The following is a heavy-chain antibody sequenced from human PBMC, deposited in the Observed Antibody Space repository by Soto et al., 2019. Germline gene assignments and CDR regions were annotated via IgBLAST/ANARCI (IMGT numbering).Heavy chain of an antibody. CDR3: ARVDTAMNRRYYFDY. CDR1: GGSISGYY. J-gene: IGHJ4*02. D-gene: IGHD5-18*01. CDR2: INHSGST. V-gene: IGHV4-34*01. Sequence: PSETLSLTCTVSGGSISGYYWSWIRQPPGKGLEWIGEINHSGSTNYNPSLKSRVTISVDTSKNQFSLKLSSVTAADTAVYYCARVDTAMNRRYYFDYWGQGTLVTVSS.